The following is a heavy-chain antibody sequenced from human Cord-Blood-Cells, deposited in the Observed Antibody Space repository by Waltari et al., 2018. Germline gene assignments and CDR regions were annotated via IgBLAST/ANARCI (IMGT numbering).Heavy chain of an antibody. Sequence: EVQLVESGGGLVEPGGFRRVSCAASGLNFSRYALRWVRQAPGKGLEWVSAISGSGCSSYYADSVKSQFTISRDNSKNTLYLQMNSLRAEGTAVYYCAKTPGARAFDIWGQGTMVTVSS. J-gene: IGHJ3*02. CDR2: ISGSGCSS. D-gene: IGHD3-10*01. V-gene: IGHV3-23*04. CDR1: GLNFSRYA. CDR3: AKTPGARAFDI.